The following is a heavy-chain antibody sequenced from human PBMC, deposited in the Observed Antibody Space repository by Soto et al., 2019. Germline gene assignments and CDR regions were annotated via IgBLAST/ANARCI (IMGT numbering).Heavy chain of an antibody. Sequence: GGSLRLSCAASGFTFRSYWMHWVRQAPGKGLVWVSRINPDGRSTSYTDSVKGRFTISRDNAKNTLYLQMNSLRAEDTAEYYCARDSYEGNYYYGMDVWGQGTTVTVSS. CDR2: INPDGRST. CDR1: GFTFRSYW. CDR3: ARDSYEGNYYYGMDV. D-gene: IGHD3-16*01. V-gene: IGHV3-74*01. J-gene: IGHJ6*02.